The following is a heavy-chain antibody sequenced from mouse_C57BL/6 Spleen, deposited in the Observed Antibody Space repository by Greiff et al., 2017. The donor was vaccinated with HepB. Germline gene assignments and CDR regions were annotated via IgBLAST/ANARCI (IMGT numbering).Heavy chain of an antibody. J-gene: IGHJ3*01. CDR3: ARSYYYGSGGFAY. Sequence: EVQLVESGPGMVKPSQSLSLTCTVTGYSITSGYDWHWIRHFPGNKLEWMGYISYSGSTNYNPSLKSRSSITHDTSKNHFFLKLNSVTTEDTATYDCARSYYYGSGGFAYWGQGTLVTVSA. CDR1: GYSITSGYD. CDR2: ISYSGST. V-gene: IGHV3-1*01. D-gene: IGHD1-1*01.